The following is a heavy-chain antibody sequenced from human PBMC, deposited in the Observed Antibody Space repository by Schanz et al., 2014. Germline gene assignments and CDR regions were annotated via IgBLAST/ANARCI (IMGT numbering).Heavy chain of an antibody. Sequence: EVQLLESGGGLVQPGGSLRLSCAASGFTFSSYAMSWVRQAPGKGLEWVSYVSRSTPDIYYADSVKGRFTISRDNSKNTLYLQMNTLRAEDTAVYYCARGGPAYYFDDWGQGTLVTVSS. J-gene: IGHJ4*02. V-gene: IGHV3-23*01. CDR2: VSRSTPDI. CDR3: ARGGPAYYFDD. CDR1: GFTFSSYA.